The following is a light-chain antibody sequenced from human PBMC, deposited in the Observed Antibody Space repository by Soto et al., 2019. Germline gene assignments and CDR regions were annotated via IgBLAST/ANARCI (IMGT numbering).Light chain of an antibody. CDR2: GAS. V-gene: IGKV1-8*01. CDR3: QQYYDYPLT. J-gene: IGKJ3*01. Sequence: AIRMTQSPTSFSASTGDRVTITCRASQGISSSVAWYQQKPGKAPKLLIFGASTLQSGVPSRFSGSGSGTDFTLTISCLQSEDFATYFCQQYYDYPLTFGPGTKVDIK. CDR1: QGISSS.